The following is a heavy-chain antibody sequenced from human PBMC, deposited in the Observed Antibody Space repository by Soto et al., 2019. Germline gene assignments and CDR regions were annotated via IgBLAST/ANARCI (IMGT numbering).Heavy chain of an antibody. J-gene: IGHJ4*02. Sequence: QVQLVQSGAEVKKPGASVKVSCKASGYTFSGYYMHWVRQAPGQGLEWMGWINTLSGDTSFPQKFQGRLAMTRDTSIYTAFMEVSRLTSADTAIYYCARSLLKVILPLGYWGQGTLVSVSS. CDR2: INTLSGDT. D-gene: IGHD3-3*02. V-gene: IGHV1-2*02. CDR1: GYTFSGYY. CDR3: ARSLLKVILPLGY.